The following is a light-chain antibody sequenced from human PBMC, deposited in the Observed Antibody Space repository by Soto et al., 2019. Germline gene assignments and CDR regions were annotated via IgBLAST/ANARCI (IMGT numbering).Light chain of an antibody. CDR3: QQHTVSMYT. CDR1: QSVARD. Sequence: EIVLTQSPGTLSLSPGETATLSCRASQSVARDLTWYQHKPGQAPRLLISRASTGATGIPDRFSGSGSGTDFTLTINRLEPEDSEVYYCQQHTVSMYTFGKGTK. CDR2: RAS. J-gene: IGKJ2*01. V-gene: IGKV3-20*01.